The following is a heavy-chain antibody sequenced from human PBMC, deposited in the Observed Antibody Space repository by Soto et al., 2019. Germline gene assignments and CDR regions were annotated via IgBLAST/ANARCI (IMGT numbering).Heavy chain of an antibody. Sequence: DSVQVSCKASGYTITNFAMNWVRQAPGQGLEWMGGFNPGNGNTIYSQKFQGRVTMTRDTSADTAYMELSSLRSEDTAVYYCATGRNYDYRGGGYCTLFELDYWGQGILVTVS. CDR2: FNPGNGNT. J-gene: IGHJ4*02. CDR3: ATGRNYDYRGGGYCTLFELDY. CDR1: GYTITNFA. V-gene: IGHV1-24*01. D-gene: IGHD3-16*01.